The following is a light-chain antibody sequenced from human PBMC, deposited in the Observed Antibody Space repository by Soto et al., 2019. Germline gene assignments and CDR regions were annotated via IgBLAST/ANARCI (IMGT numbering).Light chain of an antibody. J-gene: IGKJ2*01. V-gene: IGKV2-28*01. CDR2: LGS. Sequence: DFVMTQSPLSLTVTPGEPASISCRSSQSLLHSNGYNYLDWYVQKTGQSPQLLLYLGSSRASWVPDRFSGSGSGTDFTLKISRVEAEDVGVYYCMQALQTPPAFGQGTKLEIK. CDR3: MQALQTPPA. CDR1: QSLLHSNGYNY.